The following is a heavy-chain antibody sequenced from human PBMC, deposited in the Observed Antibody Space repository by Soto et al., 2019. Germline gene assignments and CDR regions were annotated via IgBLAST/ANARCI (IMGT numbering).Heavy chain of an antibody. J-gene: IGHJ5*02. V-gene: IGHV4-31*03. D-gene: IGHD3-10*01. Sequence: PSETLSLTCTVSGGPISSGGYYWSWIRQHPGKGLEWIGYIYYTGRTDYNPSLKSRVIISVDTSKSQFSLKLSSVTAADTAVYYCARRLWFGENLWFDPWGQGTLVTVSS. CDR2: IYYTGRT. CDR3: ARRLWFGENLWFDP. CDR1: GGPISSGGYY.